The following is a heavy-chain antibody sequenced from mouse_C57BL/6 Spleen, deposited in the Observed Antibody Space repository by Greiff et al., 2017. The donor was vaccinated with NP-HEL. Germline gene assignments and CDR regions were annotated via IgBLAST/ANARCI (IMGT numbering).Heavy chain of an antibody. V-gene: IGHV1-61*01. J-gene: IGHJ2*01. CDR2: IYPSDSET. Sequence: QVHVKQPGAELVRPGSSVKLSCKASGYTFTSYWMDWVKQRPGQGLEWIGNIYPSDSETHYNQKFKDKATLTVDKSSSTAYMQLSSLTSEDSAVYYWAKHSSGPYYCDYGGKGTTLTVST. CDR3: AKHSSGPYYCDY. CDR1: GYTFTSYW. D-gene: IGHD3-2*02.